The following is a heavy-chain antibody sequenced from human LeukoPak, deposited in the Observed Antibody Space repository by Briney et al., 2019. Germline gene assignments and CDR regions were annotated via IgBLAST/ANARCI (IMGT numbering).Heavy chain of an antibody. Sequence: GGSLRLSCAASGFTFSRYAMSWVRQAPGKGLEWVSTISGSDSRPFYADSVTGRFTVSRDDSKKTLYLQMNSLRAEDTAVYYCAKSPGGEFDYWGQGTLVTVSS. J-gene: IGHJ4*02. CDR1: GFTFSRYA. CDR3: AKSPGGEFDY. CDR2: ISGSDSRP. V-gene: IGHV3-23*01. D-gene: IGHD3-16*01.